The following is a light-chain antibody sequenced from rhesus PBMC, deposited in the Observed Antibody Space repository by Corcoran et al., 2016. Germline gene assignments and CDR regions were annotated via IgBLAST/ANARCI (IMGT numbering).Light chain of an antibody. CDR3: QKYSSSPFT. V-gene: IGKV3-53*01. CDR2: GAS. Sequence: QVILTQSPATLSSSPGERATLSCRASQSVSSYLAWYQQKPGQAPRLLIHGASSRATGIPDRFIGSGSGTEFTLTISSLEPEDFAVYYCQKYSSSPFTFGPGTKLDIK. CDR1: QSVSSY. J-gene: IGKJ3*01.